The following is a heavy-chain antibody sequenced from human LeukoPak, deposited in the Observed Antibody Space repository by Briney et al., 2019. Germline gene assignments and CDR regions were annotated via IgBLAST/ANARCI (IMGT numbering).Heavy chain of an antibody. CDR1: GYSFTSYW. Sequence: PGESLKISCKGSGYSFTSYWIGWVRQMPGKGLEWMGIIYPGDSDTRYSPSFQGQVTISADKSISTAYLQWSSLKASDTATYYCARPTRPRVVAATPVGFDIWGQGTMVTVSS. CDR2: IYPGDSDT. V-gene: IGHV5-51*01. J-gene: IGHJ3*02. D-gene: IGHD2-15*01. CDR3: ARPTRPRVVAATPVGFDI.